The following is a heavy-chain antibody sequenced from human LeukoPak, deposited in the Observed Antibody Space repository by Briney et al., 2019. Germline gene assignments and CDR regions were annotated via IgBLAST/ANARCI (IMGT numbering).Heavy chain of an antibody. Sequence: SETLSLTCTVSGDSLSSHYWSWIRQPPGKGLEWIGYIYGSGSTHYDPSLRSRVTISEDTSKNQFSLKLTSVTAADTAVYYCARNVGWYSHDSWGQGTLVTVSS. J-gene: IGHJ4*02. CDR2: IYGSGST. CDR1: GDSLSSHY. V-gene: IGHV4-59*08. D-gene: IGHD6-19*01. CDR3: ARNVGWYSHDS.